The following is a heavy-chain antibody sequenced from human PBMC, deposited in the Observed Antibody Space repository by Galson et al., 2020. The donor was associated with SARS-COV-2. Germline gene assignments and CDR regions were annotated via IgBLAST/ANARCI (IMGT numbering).Heavy chain of an antibody. J-gene: IGHJ4*02. CDR2: ISSNGGST. V-gene: IGHV3-64*01. Sequence: GESLKISCAASGFTFSSYAMHWVRQAPGKGLEYVSAISSNGGSTYYANSVKGRFTISRDNSKNTLYLQMGSLRAEDMAVYYCARGDYNDYFDYWGQGTLVTVSS. D-gene: IGHD4-4*01. CDR1: GFTFSSYA. CDR3: ARGDYNDYFDY.